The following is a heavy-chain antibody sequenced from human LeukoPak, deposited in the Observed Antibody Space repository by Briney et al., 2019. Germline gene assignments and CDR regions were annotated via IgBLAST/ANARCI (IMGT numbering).Heavy chain of an antibody. Sequence: SGTLSLTCAVSGGSISSSNWWSWVRQPPGKGLEWIGEIYHSGSTNYNPSLKSRVTISVDTSKNQFSLKLSSVTAADTAVYYCARSITIFGVVRSYWYFDLWGRGTLVTVSS. J-gene: IGHJ2*01. D-gene: IGHD3-3*01. V-gene: IGHV4-4*02. CDR3: ARSITIFGVVRSYWYFDL. CDR1: GGSISSSNW. CDR2: IYHSGST.